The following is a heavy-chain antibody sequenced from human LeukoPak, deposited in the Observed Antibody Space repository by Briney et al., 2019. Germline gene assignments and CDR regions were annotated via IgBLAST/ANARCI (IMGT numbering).Heavy chain of an antibody. V-gene: IGHV4-39*01. CDR3: ASESYCDILTGSPSYYFNY. D-gene: IGHD3-9*01. CDR1: GGSISSSSYY. Sequence: PSETLSLTCTVSGGSISSSSYYWGWIRQPPGKGLEWIGSIYYSGSTYYNPSLKSRVTISVDTSKNQFSLKLSSVTAADTAVYYCASESYCDILTGSPSYYFNYWGQGTLVTVSS. CDR2: IYYSGST. J-gene: IGHJ4*02.